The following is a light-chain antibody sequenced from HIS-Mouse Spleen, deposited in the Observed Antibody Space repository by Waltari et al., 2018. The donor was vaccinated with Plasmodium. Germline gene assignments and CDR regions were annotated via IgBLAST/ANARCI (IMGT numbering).Light chain of an antibody. J-gene: IGLJ7*01. CDR2: EGS. Sequence: QSALTQPASVSGSPGPSITISCTGTSIDVGSYHLVSWYQQHPGKAPKLMIYEGSKRPSGVSNRFSGSKSGNTASLTISGLQAEDEADYYCCSYAGSSTYAVFGGGTQLTVL. CDR1: SIDVGSYHL. V-gene: IGLV2-23*01. CDR3: CSYAGSSTYAV.